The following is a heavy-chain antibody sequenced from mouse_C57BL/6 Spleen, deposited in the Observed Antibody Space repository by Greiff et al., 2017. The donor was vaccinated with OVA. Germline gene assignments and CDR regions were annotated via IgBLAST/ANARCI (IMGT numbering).Heavy chain of an antibody. CDR2: INPNNGGT. Sequence: EVQLQQSGPELVKPGASVKMSCKASGYTFTDYNMHWVKQSHGKSLEWIGYINPNNGGTSYNQKFKGKATLTVNKSSSTAYMELRSLTSEDSAVYYCARINYSNYPYFDDWGQGTTLTVSS. V-gene: IGHV1-22*01. J-gene: IGHJ2*01. CDR1: GYTFTDYN. CDR3: ARINYSNYPYFDD. D-gene: IGHD2-5*01.